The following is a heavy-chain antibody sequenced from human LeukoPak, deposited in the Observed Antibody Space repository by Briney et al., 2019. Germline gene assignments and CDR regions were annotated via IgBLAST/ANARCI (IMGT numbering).Heavy chain of an antibody. V-gene: IGHV4-61*01. Sequence: SETLSLTCSVSGXSVSSGTYYWSWIRQPPGKGLEWIGYIYHSGDSYYNPSLKSRVSMSIDTSKNQFYLKLSSVTAADTAVYYCAPYYSPVNFAYWGQGTLVTVSS. CDR2: IYHSGDS. CDR3: APYYSPVNFAY. J-gene: IGHJ4*02. D-gene: IGHD3-10*01. CDR1: GXSVSSGTYY.